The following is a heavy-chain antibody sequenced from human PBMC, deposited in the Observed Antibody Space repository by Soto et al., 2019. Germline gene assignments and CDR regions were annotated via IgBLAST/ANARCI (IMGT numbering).Heavy chain of an antibody. CDR2: MNPNSGNI. D-gene: IGHD3-3*01. CDR1: GYTFTSYD. Sequence: QVQLVQSGAEVKKPGASVKVSCKASGYTFTSYDINWVRQATGQGLEWMGWMNPNSGNIGYAQKVQGRVTMTRNTSISTAYMELSSMRSEDTAVYYCARGNWYYDFWSGYYSNLRFDYWGQGTLVTVSS. CDR3: ARGNWYYDFWSGYYSNLRFDY. V-gene: IGHV1-8*01. J-gene: IGHJ4*02.